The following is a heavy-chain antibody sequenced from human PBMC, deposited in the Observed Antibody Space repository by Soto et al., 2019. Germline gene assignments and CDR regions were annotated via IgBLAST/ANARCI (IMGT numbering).Heavy chain of an antibody. J-gene: IGHJ4*02. CDR2: ISYSGNT. D-gene: IGHD6-19*01. CDR1: GGSISKINSY. CDR3: AADGAASAWFCY. V-gene: IGHV4-39*01. Sequence: SETLSLTCPVSGGSISKINSYWGWIRQPPGKGLEWIGSISYSGNTFYNPSLKSRVTISVDPSKIQFSLNLNSVTAAETAIYYCAADGAASAWFCYWGQGXRVIVAS.